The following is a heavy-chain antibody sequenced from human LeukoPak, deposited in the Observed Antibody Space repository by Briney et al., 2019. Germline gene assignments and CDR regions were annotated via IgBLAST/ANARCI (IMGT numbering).Heavy chain of an antibody. D-gene: IGHD6-19*01. CDR1: GFTFSSSA. V-gene: IGHV3-23*01. CDR2: ISGSGAST. J-gene: IGHJ3*01. CDR3: ARDARGRSGWSVYAFDL. Sequence: EGSLRLSCAASGFTFSSSALHWVRQAPGKGLEWVSYISGSGASTYYADSVKGRFSISRDNSNSTLYLQMNSLRAEDTAVYYCARDARGRSGWSVYAFDLWGQGTMVTVSS.